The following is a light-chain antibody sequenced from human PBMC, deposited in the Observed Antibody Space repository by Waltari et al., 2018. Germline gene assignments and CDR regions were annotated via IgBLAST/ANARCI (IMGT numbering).Light chain of an antibody. CDR3: QQYRSSSWT. Sequence: DIVLTQSPGTLSLSPGERATLSCRAGQSVSSSYLAWYQEKTGQAPRLLIYGASNRATGIRDRFSGSGSETDLTLTIRQLEPEDFAVYYCQQYRSSSWTFGQGTKVEIK. CDR1: QSVSSSY. J-gene: IGKJ1*01. CDR2: GAS. V-gene: IGKV3-20*01.